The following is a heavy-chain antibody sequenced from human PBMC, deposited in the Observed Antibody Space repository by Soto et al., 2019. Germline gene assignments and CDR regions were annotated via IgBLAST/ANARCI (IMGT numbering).Heavy chain of an antibody. V-gene: IGHV1-2*04. CDR2: INPNSGGT. J-gene: IGHJ4*02. CDR1: GYTFTGYY. Sequence: ASVKVSCKASGYTFTGYYMHWVRQAPGQGLEWMGWINPNSGGTNYAQKFQGWVTMTRDTSISTAYMELSRLRSDDTAVYYCARDTHCSSTSCYGKAFDYWGQGTLVTVSS. D-gene: IGHD2-2*01. CDR3: ARDTHCSSTSCYGKAFDY.